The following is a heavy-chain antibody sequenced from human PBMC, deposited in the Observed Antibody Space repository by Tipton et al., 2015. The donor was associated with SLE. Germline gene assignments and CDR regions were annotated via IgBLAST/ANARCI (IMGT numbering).Heavy chain of an antibody. CDR1: GYTFTSYG. Sequence: QLVQSGAEVKKPGASVKVSCKASGYTFTSYGISWVRQAPGQGLEWMGWISAYNGNTNYAQKLQGRVTMTTGTSTSTAYMELRSLRSDDTAVYYCARFRPSRTKTITIFEHWGQGTLVTVSS. J-gene: IGHJ1*01. D-gene: IGHD3-3*01. V-gene: IGHV1-18*01. CDR2: ISAYNGNT. CDR3: ARFRPSRTKTITIFEH.